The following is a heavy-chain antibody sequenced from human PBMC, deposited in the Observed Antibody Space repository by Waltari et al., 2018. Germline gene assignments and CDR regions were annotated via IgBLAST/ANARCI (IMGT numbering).Heavy chain of an antibody. D-gene: IGHD3-22*01. Sequence: QVQLVQSGAEVKKSGASVKVSCKVSGYTLTELSIHWVRQAPEKGLEWMGSFDPEDGETIYTQKFQGRVTMTEDTSTDTAYMEVGSLRSEDTAVYYCATRLRLDYYDSDGYFDYWGQGTLVTVSS. V-gene: IGHV1-24*01. CDR2: FDPEDGET. CDR1: GYTLTELS. J-gene: IGHJ4*02. CDR3: ATRLRLDYYDSDGYFDY.